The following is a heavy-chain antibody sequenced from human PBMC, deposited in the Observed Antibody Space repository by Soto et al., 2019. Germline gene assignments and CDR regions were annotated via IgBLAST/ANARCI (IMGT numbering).Heavy chain of an antibody. Sequence: QVQLVQSGAEVKKPGASVKVSCKASGYTFTSYAMHWVRQAPGQRLEWMEWINAGNGNTKYSQKFQGRVTITRDTSASTVHMELSSLRSEDTAVYYCARDMGFGLSDYWGQGTLVTVSS. CDR2: INAGNGNT. D-gene: IGHD3-10*01. CDR3: ARDMGFGLSDY. J-gene: IGHJ4*02. CDR1: GYTFTSYA. V-gene: IGHV1-3*01.